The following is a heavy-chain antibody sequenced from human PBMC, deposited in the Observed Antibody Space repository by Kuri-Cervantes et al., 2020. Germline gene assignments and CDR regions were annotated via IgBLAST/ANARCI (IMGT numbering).Heavy chain of an antibody. Sequence: ESLKISCTFSGGSISSYYWRWIRQPPGKGLVWIGYIYYTGSTTHNPSLKSRVTISVDTSKNQISLKLSSVTAADTAVYYCARDSSGIAVSDWGQGTLVTVSS. V-gene: IGHV4-59*01. J-gene: IGHJ4*02. D-gene: IGHD6-19*01. CDR3: ARDSSGIAVSD. CDR1: GGSISSYY. CDR2: IYYTGST.